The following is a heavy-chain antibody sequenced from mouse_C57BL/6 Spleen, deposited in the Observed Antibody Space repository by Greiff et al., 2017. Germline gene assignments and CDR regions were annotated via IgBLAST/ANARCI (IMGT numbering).Heavy chain of an antibody. CDR3: ERDGSYKGWYFDV. Sequence: QVQLQQPGAELVKPGASVKLSCKASGYTFTSYWMHWVKQRPGRGLEWIGRIDPNSGGTKYNEKFKGKATLTADKSSSTAYMQHSSLTSEESAVYFCERDGSYKGWYFDVWGTGTTVTVSS. J-gene: IGHJ1*03. CDR1: GYTFTSYW. D-gene: IGHD1-1*02. V-gene: IGHV1-62-3*01. CDR2: IDPNSGGT.